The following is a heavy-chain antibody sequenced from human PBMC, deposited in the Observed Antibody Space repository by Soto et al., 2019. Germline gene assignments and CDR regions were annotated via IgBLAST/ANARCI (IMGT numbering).Heavy chain of an antibody. J-gene: IGHJ4*02. V-gene: IGHV4-38-2*01. D-gene: IGHD1-26*01. CDR1: GYSIISDYS. CDR3: ASCSANYCTLAY. CDR2: MYHNGSA. Sequence: SQTLSVAWVFDGYSIISDYSWCWMPQAPGKGLEWIGSMYHNGSAYYNPSLKSGITLSVATSKNQFSLKVSYVTAEDTAVHYCASCSANYCTLAYWGQGTMVTVSS.